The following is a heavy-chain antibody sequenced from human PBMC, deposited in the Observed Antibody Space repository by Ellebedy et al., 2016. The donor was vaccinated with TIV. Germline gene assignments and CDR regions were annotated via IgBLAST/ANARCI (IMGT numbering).Heavy chain of an antibody. Sequence: AASVKVSCKASGYTFTGYYMHWVRQAPGQGLEWMGWINPNSGGTNYAQKFQGWVTMTRDTSISTAYMELSRLRSDDTAVFYCARERSSSLYGIRYYDMDVWGQGTTVTVSS. CDR3: ARERSSSLYGIRYYDMDV. CDR1: GYTFTGYY. CDR2: INPNSGGT. J-gene: IGHJ6*02. D-gene: IGHD6-13*01. V-gene: IGHV1-2*04.